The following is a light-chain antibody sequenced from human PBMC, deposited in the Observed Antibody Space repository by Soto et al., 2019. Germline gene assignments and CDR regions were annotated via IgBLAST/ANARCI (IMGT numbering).Light chain of an antibody. CDR2: DVS. CDR1: SSDDGGYNY. Sequence: QSALTQPASVSGSPGQSITISCTGTSSDDGGYNYVSWYQQHPGKAPKLMIYDVSNRPSGVSNRFSGSKSGNTASLTISGLQAEDEADYYCSSYTSSSTVHVVFGGGTKLTVL. V-gene: IGLV2-14*01. J-gene: IGLJ2*01. CDR3: SSYTSSSTVHVV.